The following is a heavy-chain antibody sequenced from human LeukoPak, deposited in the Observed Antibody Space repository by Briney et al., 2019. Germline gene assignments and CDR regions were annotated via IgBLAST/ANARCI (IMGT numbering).Heavy chain of an antibody. CDR1: GFTFSSYA. J-gene: IGHJ1*01. CDR2: ICGSGGRK. Sequence: PGGSLRLSCAASGFTFSSYAMSWVRQAPGKGLEWVSAICGSGGRKYTPDSVKGRFTISRDNSKNTLYLQMNSLRAEDTAVYYCATPRGQWLVEKYFQHWGQGTLVTDPS. CDR3: ATPRGQWLVEKYFQH. V-gene: IGHV3-23*01. D-gene: IGHD6-19*01.